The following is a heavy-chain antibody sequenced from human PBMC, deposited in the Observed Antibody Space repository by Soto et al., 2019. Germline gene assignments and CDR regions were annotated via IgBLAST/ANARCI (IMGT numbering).Heavy chain of an antibody. J-gene: IGHJ5*02. CDR3: TGAVASGS. D-gene: IGHD2-8*02. Sequence: QVQLVESGGGVVQPGRSLRLSCAVSGFTVSTYGMHWVRQAPGKGLEWVAVISRDGGTNYYADSVKGRSTISRDNSRNTLLLEMNSVRSDDMAVYYCTGAVASGSWGQGTLVAVSS. CDR1: GFTVSTYG. CDR2: ISRDGGTN. V-gene: IGHV3-30*03.